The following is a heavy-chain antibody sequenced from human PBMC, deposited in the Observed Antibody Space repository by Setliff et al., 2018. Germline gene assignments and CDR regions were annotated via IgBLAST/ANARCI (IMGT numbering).Heavy chain of an antibody. J-gene: IGHJ3*02. V-gene: IGHV4-4*08. CDR1: GGSISSNY. CDR3: VRVEAGYCSSTSCYVVGAFDI. CDR2: IYTSGST. Sequence: PSETLSLTCTVSGGSISSNYWSWVRQPPGKGLEWIGYIYTSGSTNYNPSLKSRGTISVDTSRNQFSLKLSSVTATDTAVYYCVRVEAGYCSSTSCYVVGAFDIWGQGTVVTVSS. D-gene: IGHD2-2*03.